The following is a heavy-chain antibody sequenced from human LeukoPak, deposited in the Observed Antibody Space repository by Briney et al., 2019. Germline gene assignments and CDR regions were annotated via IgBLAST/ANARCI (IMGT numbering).Heavy chain of an antibody. D-gene: IGHD2-15*01. CDR3: ARVGYCSHGSCLRLDWYFDL. CDR2: IYHSGST. V-gene: IGHV4-38-2*02. Sequence: SETLSLTCTVSGYSISSGYYWGWIRQPPGKGLEWIGSIYHSGSTYYNPSLKSRVTISVDTSKNQFSLKLSSVTAADTAVYYCARVGYCSHGSCLRLDWYFDLWGRGTLVTVSS. J-gene: IGHJ2*01. CDR1: GYSISSGYY.